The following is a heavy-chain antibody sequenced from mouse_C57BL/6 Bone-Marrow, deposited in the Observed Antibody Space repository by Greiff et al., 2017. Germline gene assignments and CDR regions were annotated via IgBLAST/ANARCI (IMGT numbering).Heavy chain of an antibody. J-gene: IGHJ2*01. V-gene: IGHV1-55*01. CDR1: GYTFTSYW. D-gene: IGHD1-1*01. CDR2: IYPGSGST. CDR3: ARRYYYGRPPYFDY. Sequence: VQLQQPGAELVKPGASVKMSCKASGYTFTSYWITWVKQRPGQGLEWIGDIYPGSGSTNYNAKFKSKATLTVDTSSSTAYMQLSSLTSEDSAVYYCARRYYYGRPPYFDYWGQGTTLTVSS.